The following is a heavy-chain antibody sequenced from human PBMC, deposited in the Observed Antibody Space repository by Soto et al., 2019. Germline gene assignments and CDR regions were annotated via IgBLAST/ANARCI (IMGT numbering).Heavy chain of an antibody. Sequence: PSETLTLTCAVSGGSISSSNWWSWVRQPPGKGLEWIGEIYHSGSTNYNPSLKSRVTISVDKSKNQFSLKLSSVTAADTAVYYCARDRRVGYCSSTSCFYFDYWGKGALVTVSS. J-gene: IGHJ4*02. D-gene: IGHD2-2*03. CDR2: IYHSGST. CDR1: GGSISSSNW. CDR3: ARDRRVGYCSSTSCFYFDY. V-gene: IGHV4-4*02.